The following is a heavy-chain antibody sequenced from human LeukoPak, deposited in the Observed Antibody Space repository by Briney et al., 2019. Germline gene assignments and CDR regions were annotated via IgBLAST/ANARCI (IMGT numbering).Heavy chain of an antibody. CDR2: IRYDGSNK. J-gene: IGHJ4*02. V-gene: IGHV3-30*02. D-gene: IGHD5-24*01. CDR3: ARYGYNDFDY. CDR1: GFTFSSYG. Sequence: GGSLRLSCAASGFTFSSYGMHWVRQAPGKGLEWVAFIRYDGSNKYYADSVKGRFTISRDNSKNTLYLQMNSLRAEDTAVYYCARYGYNDFDYWGQGNLVTVSS.